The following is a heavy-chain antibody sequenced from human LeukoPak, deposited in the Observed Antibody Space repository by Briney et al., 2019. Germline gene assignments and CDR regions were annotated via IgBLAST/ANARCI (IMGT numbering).Heavy chain of an antibody. Sequence: PGRSLRLSCAASGFTFSSYAMHWVRQAPGKGLEWVANIKQDGSEKYYVDSVKGRFTISRDNAKNSLYLQMNSLRAEDTAVYYCARSRYYGSGSYYYYYYYMDVWGKGTTVTVSS. D-gene: IGHD3-10*01. J-gene: IGHJ6*03. CDR2: IKQDGSEK. CDR3: ARSRYYGSGSYYYYYYYMDV. CDR1: GFTFSSYA. V-gene: IGHV3-7*01.